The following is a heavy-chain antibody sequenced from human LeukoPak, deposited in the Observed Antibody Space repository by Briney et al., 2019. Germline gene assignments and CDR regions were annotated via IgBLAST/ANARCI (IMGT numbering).Heavy chain of an antibody. CDR1: GFTFSSYA. CDR3: AKDRLFYDSSGYYFEYFQH. D-gene: IGHD3-22*01. Sequence: PGGSLRLSCAVSGFTFSSYAMSWVRQAPGKGLEWVSAISGSGGSTYYADSVKGRFTISRDNSKNTLYLQMNSLRAEDTAVYYCAKDRLFYDSSGYYFEYFQHWGQGTLVTVSS. V-gene: IGHV3-23*01. J-gene: IGHJ1*01. CDR2: ISGSGGST.